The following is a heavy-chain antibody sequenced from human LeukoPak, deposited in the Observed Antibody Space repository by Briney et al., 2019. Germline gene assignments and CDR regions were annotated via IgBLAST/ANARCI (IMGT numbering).Heavy chain of an antibody. D-gene: IGHD6-19*01. Sequence: PSETLSLTCAVYGGSFSGYYWSWIRQPPGKGLEWIGEINHSGSTNYNPSLKRRVTISVDTSKNQLSLNLSSVNAADTAVYYCARDQALGYGWPTVLAIDIWGQGTMVTVSS. CDR3: ARDQALGYGWPTVLAIDI. CDR2: INHSGST. J-gene: IGHJ3*02. CDR1: GGSFSGYY. V-gene: IGHV4-34*01.